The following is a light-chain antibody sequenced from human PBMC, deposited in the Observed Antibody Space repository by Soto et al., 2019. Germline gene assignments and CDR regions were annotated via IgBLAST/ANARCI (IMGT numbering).Light chain of an antibody. J-gene: IGLJ2*01. CDR2: EVS. V-gene: IGLV2-23*02. Sequence: QSVLTQPASVSGSPGQSITISCTGTSSDVGSYNLVSWYQQHPGKAPKLRIYEVSKRPSGVSNRFSGSKSGNTASLTISGLQAEDEADYYCCSYAGSSTLVFGGGTQLTVL. CDR3: CSYAGSSTLV. CDR1: SSDVGSYNL.